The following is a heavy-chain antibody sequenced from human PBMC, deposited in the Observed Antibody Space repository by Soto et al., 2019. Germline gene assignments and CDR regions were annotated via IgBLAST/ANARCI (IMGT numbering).Heavy chain of an antibody. V-gene: IGHV3-23*01. J-gene: IGHJ4*02. D-gene: IGHD7-27*01. CDR3: AKEVSLGSTVDLGY. Sequence: PGWSLRLSCASSVFTFIIFAMSWVRQSPGKGLEWVSTIGGSGGSTYYADAVKGRFTISRDNSMGTLYLQMKSLRVEDTAIYYCAKEVSLGSTVDLGYWGQGALVTVSS. CDR1: VFTFIIFA. CDR2: IGGSGGST.